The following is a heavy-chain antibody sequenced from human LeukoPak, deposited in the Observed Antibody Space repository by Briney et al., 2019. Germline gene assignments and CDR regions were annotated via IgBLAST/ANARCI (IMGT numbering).Heavy chain of an antibody. CDR2: INPSGGST. V-gene: IGHV1-46*01. CDR1: GYTFTSYY. D-gene: IGHD3-3*01. CDR3: AISSEWLYHFDY. J-gene: IGHJ4*02. Sequence: GASVKVSCKASGYTFTSYYMHWVRQAPGQGLEWMGIINPSGGSTSYAQKFQGRVTMTRDMSTSTVYMELSSLRSEDTAVYYCAISSEWLYHFDYWGQGTLVTVSS.